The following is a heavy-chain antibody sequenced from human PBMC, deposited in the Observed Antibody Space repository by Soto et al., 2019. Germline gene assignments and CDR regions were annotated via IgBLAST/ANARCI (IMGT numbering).Heavy chain of an antibody. D-gene: IGHD3-10*01. J-gene: IGHJ4*02. Sequence: QVNLVESGEGVVRPGTSLRLSCGAAGFAFSDHGMHWGRQAPDRGLEWVGIIWNDGDNKFYGDSVKGRFTISRDNSKNTLYLHMTGLRTDATAIYFCARDAGVRGAIIDYLASWGQGTLVTVSS. CDR1: GFAFSDHG. CDR3: ARDAGVRGAIIDYLAS. CDR2: IWNDGDNK. V-gene: IGHV3-33*01.